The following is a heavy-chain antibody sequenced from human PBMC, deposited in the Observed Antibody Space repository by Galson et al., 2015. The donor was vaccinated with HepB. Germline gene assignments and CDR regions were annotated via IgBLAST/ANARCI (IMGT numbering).Heavy chain of an antibody. Sequence: SVKVSCKASGGTFSSYAISWVRQAPGQGLEWMGIINPSGGSTSYAQKFHGRVTMTRDTSTSTVYMELSSLRSEDTTVYYCARASRGAGGFDYWGQGTLVTVSS. V-gene: IGHV1-46*01. CDR1: GGTFSSYA. J-gene: IGHJ4*02. D-gene: IGHD3-10*01. CDR2: INPSGGST. CDR3: ARASRGAGGFDY.